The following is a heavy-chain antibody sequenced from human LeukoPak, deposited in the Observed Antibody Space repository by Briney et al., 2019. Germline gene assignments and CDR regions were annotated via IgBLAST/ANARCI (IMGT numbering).Heavy chain of an antibody. D-gene: IGHD1-1*01. V-gene: IGHV4-59*01. J-gene: IGHJ4*02. CDR2: IYYSGST. Sequence: SETLSLTCTVSGGSISSYYWSWIRQPPGKGLEWIGYIYYSGSTNYNPSLKSRVTISVDTSKNQLSLQLTSVTAADTAVYYCARVTDWNDLDYWGPGTLVTVSS. CDR1: GGSISSYY. CDR3: ARVTDWNDLDY.